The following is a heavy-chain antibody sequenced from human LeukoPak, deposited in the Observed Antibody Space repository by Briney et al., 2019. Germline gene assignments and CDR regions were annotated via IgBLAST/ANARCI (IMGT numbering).Heavy chain of an antibody. V-gene: IGHV3-30*03. D-gene: IGHD3-22*01. Sequence: PGRSLRLSCAASGFTFSSYGMHWVRQAPGKGLEWVAVISDDGSNKYYADSVKGRFTISRDNSKNTLYLQMNSLRAEDTAVYYCATADSSGYYYFDYWGQGTLVTVSS. CDR3: ATADSSGYYYFDY. J-gene: IGHJ4*02. CDR2: ISDDGSNK. CDR1: GFTFSSYG.